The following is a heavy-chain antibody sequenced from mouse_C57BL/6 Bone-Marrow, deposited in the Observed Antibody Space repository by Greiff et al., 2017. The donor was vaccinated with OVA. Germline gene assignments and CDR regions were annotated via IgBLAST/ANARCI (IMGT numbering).Heavy chain of an antibody. J-gene: IGHJ4*01. D-gene: IGHD2-3*01. Sequence: QVQLQQSGPELVKPGASVKISCKASGYAFSSSWMNWVKQRPGKGLEWIGRIYPGDGDTNYNEKFKGKATLTADKSSSTAYMQLSSLRSEDAAVYFCATIDGYSYYAFDYWGQGTSVTVAS. CDR3: ATIDGYSYYAFDY. V-gene: IGHV1-82*01. CDR1: GYAFSSSW. CDR2: IYPGDGDT.